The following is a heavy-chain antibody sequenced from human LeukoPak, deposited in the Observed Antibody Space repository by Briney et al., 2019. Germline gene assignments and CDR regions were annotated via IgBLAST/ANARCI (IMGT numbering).Heavy chain of an antibody. D-gene: IGHD5-18*01. Sequence: GGSLRLSCAASGFTFSSYWMSWVRQAPGKGLEWVGRTRNKANSYTTEYAASVKGRFTISRDDSKNSLFLQVSSLKTEDTAVYYCARAQGVQGYSYDYWGQGTLVTVSS. CDR3: ARAQGVQGYSYDY. V-gene: IGHV3-72*01. J-gene: IGHJ4*02. CDR2: TRNKANSYTT. CDR1: GFTFSSYW.